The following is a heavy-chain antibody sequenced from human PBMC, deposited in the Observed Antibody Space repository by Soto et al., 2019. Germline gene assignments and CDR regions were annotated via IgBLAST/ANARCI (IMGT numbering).Heavy chain of an antibody. V-gene: IGHV3-7*05. CDR2: IKQDGSEK. CDR1: GFTFSSYW. D-gene: IGHD2-2*01. J-gene: IGHJ5*02. CDR3: ARDRYYPRSPAYNWFDP. Sequence: GGSLRLSCAASGFTFSSYWMSWVRQAPGKGLEWVANIKQDGSEKYYVDSVKGRFTISRDNAKNSLYLQMNSLRAEDTAVYYCARDRYYPRSPAYNWFDPWGQGTLVTVSS.